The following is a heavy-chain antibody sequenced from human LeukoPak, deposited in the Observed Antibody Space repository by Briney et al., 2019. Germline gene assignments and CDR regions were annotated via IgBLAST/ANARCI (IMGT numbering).Heavy chain of an antibody. CDR1: GGSFSGYY. Sequence: SETLSLTCAVYGGSFSGYYWSWIRQPPGKGLEWIGEINHSGSTNYNPSLKSRVTISVDTSKNQFSLKLSSVTAADTAVYYCAARIVGATYYFDYWGQGTLVTVSS. CDR2: INHSGST. J-gene: IGHJ4*02. D-gene: IGHD1-26*01. CDR3: AARIVGATYYFDY. V-gene: IGHV4-34*01.